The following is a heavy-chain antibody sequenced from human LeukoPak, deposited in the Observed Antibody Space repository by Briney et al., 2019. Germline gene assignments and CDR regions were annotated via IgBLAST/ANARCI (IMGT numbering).Heavy chain of an antibody. CDR1: GYTFTSYG. Sequence: ASVTVSFKASGYTFTSYGISWVRQAPGQGLEWMGWISAYNGNTNYAQKLQGRVTMTTDTSKSTAYMELRSLRSDDTAVYYCARVKWRDYGDYFDPWGQGTLVTVSS. CDR3: ARVKWRDYGDYFDP. CDR2: ISAYNGNT. D-gene: IGHD4-17*01. J-gene: IGHJ5*02. V-gene: IGHV1-18*01.